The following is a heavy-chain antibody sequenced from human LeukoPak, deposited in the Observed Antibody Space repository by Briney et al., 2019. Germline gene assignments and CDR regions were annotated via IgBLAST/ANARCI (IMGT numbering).Heavy chain of an antibody. J-gene: IGHJ4*02. CDR1: GFTFSSYG. CDR2: IRYDGSNK. V-gene: IGHV3-30*02. Sequence: GGSLRLSCAASGFTFSSYGMHWVRQAPGKGLEWVAFIRYDGSNKYYADSVKGRFTVSRDNSKNTLYLQMNSLRAEDTAVYYCAEVLSGSYSPFDYWGQGTLVTVSS. D-gene: IGHD1-26*01. CDR3: AEVLSGSYSPFDY.